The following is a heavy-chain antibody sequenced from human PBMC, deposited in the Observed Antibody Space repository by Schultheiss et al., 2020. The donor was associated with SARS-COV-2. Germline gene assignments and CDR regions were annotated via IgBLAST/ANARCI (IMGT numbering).Heavy chain of an antibody. J-gene: IGHJ3*02. Sequence: GGSLRLSCAASGFTFSSYAMSWVRQAPGKGLEWVSAISGSGGSTYYADSVKGRFTISRDNSKNTLYLQMNSLRAEDTAVYYCARVSIVVVPAAMGLGAFDIWGQGTMVTVSS. CDR2: ISGSGGST. D-gene: IGHD2-2*01. CDR3: ARVSIVVVPAAMGLGAFDI. V-gene: IGHV3-23*01. CDR1: GFTFSSYA.